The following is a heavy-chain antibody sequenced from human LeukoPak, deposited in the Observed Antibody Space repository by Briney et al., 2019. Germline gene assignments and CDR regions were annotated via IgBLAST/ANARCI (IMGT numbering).Heavy chain of an antibody. CDR3: ARGPPRGKYYYMDV. CDR2: IGTASDT. D-gene: IGHD1-1*01. V-gene: IGHV3-13*01. CDR1: GFTFSSFN. J-gene: IGHJ6*03. Sequence: GGSLRLSCAASGFTFSSFNMHWVRQPTGQGLEWVSTIGTASDTYYPGSVEGRFTLSRDNAKNSLYLQMNSLTAGDTAVYYCARGPPRGKYYYMDVWGKGTTVTVSS.